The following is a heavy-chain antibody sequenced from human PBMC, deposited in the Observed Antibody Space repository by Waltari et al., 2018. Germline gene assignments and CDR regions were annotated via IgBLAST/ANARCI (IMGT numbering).Heavy chain of an antibody. CDR1: GVSVSSSY. V-gene: IGHV4-4*07. Sequence: QVQLQESGPGLVRPSETLSLTCTVSGVSVSSSYWSWIRQPAGKGLECIGRIHVSLITNYNPALESRVMRSVDTSKTQFSVRLTSVTAADTAVDYCAGESSLYGDNWGQGTLVTVSS. CDR3: AGESSLYGDN. D-gene: IGHD6-13*01. CDR2: IHVSLIT. J-gene: IGHJ4*02.